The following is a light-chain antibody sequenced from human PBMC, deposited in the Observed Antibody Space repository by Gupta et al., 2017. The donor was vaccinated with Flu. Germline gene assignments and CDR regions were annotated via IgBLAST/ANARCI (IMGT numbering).Light chain of an antibody. V-gene: IGKV3-20*01. CDR3: QQYGSSPLT. CDR2: GAS. J-gene: IGKJ4*01. CDR1: QSVSGSY. Sequence: EIVLTQSPGTLSWSPVERATLSCRASQSVSGSYLAWYQHKPGQAPRLLIYGASTRATGIPDRFSGSGSGTDFTLTISRLEPEDFGMYYCQQYGSSPLTFGGGTKVEIK.